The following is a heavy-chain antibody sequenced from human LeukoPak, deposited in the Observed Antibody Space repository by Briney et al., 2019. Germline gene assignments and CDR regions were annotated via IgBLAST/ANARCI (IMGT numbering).Heavy chain of an antibody. D-gene: IGHD3-10*01. CDR3: ASLTSGSYTNWFDP. CDR1: GGILSSYA. CDR2: IISIVGTA. J-gene: IGHJ5*02. V-gene: IGHV1-69*13. Sequence: GASVTVSCKSSGGILSSYAISGVRPAPAPGQEWMGGIISIVGTANYAQKFQGRDTITPDESTSTAYMELSSLRSEDTAVYYCASLTSGSYTNWFDPWGQGTLVTVSS.